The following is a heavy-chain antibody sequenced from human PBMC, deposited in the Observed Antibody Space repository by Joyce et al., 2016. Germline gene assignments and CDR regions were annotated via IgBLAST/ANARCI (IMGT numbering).Heavy chain of an antibody. V-gene: IGHV1-46*01. Sequence: VQLVQSGAEVKKPGASVKVSCKASGYTFTNYYMHWVRQAPGQGREWMGIINPSGGSTNSAQKFQGRVTMTRDTATSTVYMELSSLRSEDTAVYYCARDTAMATGYYYYGMDVWGQGTTVTVSS. CDR3: ARDTAMATGYYYYGMDV. CDR2: INPSGGST. CDR1: GYTFTNYY. J-gene: IGHJ6*02. D-gene: IGHD5-18*01.